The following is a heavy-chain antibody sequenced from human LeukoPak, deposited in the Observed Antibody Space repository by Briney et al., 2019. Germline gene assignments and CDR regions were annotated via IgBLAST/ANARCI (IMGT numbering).Heavy chain of an antibody. V-gene: IGHV4-39*07. Sequence: SETLSLTCTVSGGSISSSSYYWGWIRQPPGNGLEWIGSIYYSGSTYYNPSLKSRVTISVDTSKNQFSLKLSSVTAADTAVYYCARGRDYYDSSGYYYFDYWGQGTLVTVSS. D-gene: IGHD3-22*01. J-gene: IGHJ4*02. CDR1: GGSISSSSYY. CDR2: IYYSGST. CDR3: ARGRDYYDSSGYYYFDY.